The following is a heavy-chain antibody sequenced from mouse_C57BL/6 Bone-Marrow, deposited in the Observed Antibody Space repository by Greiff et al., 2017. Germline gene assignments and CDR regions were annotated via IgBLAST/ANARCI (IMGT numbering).Heavy chain of an antibody. CDR1: GYTFTSYW. CDR3: ARFYGSSGY. CDR2: IDPSDSYT. J-gene: IGHJ2*01. V-gene: IGHV1-59*01. D-gene: IGHD1-1*01. Sequence: QVQLQQPGAELVRPGTSVKLSCKASGYTFTSYWMHWVKQRPGQGLEWIGVIDPSDSYTNYNQKFKGKATLTVDTSSSTAYMQLSSLTSEDSAVYYCARFYGSSGYGGQGTTLTVSS.